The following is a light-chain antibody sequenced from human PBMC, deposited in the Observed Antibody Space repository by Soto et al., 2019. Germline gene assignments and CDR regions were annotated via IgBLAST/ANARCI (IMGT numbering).Light chain of an antibody. V-gene: IGKV1-39*01. CDR1: HHITTY. J-gene: IGKJ1*01. CDR2: AAA. CDR3: YQRCCTLRST. Sequence: NMSHLPASLSASHRDRVRITCPEAHHITTYLNWYQQKSGKTPKLLLSAAASLQSGGPSRRTGSRTGTDFTLITISSQQEEVVTYYYYQRCCTLRSTFGQGTKVDIK.